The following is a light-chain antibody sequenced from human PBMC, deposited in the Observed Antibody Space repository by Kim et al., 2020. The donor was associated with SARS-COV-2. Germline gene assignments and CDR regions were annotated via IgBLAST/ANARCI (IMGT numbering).Light chain of an antibody. V-gene: IGKV1-5*01. Sequence: SVGDRVTITCRASQRISNWLAWYQQKPGKAPKLLIYDVSSLESGVPSRFSGSKSGTEFTLTISSLQSNDFATYYCQQYNTYPWTFGQGTKVDIK. J-gene: IGKJ1*01. CDR2: DVS. CDR3: QQYNTYPWT. CDR1: QRISNW.